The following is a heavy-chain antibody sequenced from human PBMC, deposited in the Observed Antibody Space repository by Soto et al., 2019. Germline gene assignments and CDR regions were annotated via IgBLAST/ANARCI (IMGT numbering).Heavy chain of an antibody. CDR2: IDWDDDK. D-gene: IGHD3-10*01. J-gene: IGHJ6*03. CDR3: ARSSMVRGEDHYYYYMDV. CDR1: GFSLSTSGMC. Sequence: SGPTLVNPTQTLTLTCTFSGFSLSTSGMCVSWIRQPPGKALEWLARIDWDDDKYYSTSLKTRLTISKDTSKNQVVLTMTNMDPVDTATYYCARSSMVRGEDHYYYYMDVWGKGTTVTVSS. V-gene: IGHV2-70*11.